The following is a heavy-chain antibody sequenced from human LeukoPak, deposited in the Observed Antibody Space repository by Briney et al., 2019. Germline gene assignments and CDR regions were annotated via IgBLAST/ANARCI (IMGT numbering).Heavy chain of an antibody. J-gene: IGHJ5*02. V-gene: IGHV1-69*13. CDR1: GGTFSSYA. CDR2: IAPSFTTA. CDR3: ARWDAHYFEGDNWFDP. Sequence: SVKVSCKASGGTFSSYAISWMRQAPGQGLEWVGGIAPSFTTADYAQKFEDRVTITADESTGTAYMELRSLRSEDTAIYYCARWDAHYFEGDNWFDPWGQGTLVTVSS. D-gene: IGHD3-22*01.